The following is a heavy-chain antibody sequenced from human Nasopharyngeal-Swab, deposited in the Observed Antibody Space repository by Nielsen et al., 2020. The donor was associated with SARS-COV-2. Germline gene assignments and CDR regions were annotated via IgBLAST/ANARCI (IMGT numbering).Heavy chain of an antibody. D-gene: IGHD4-17*01. V-gene: IGHV3-23*03. J-gene: IGHJ4*02. Sequence: GESLKISCAASGSTFSGYAMTWVRQAPGKGLEWVSTFYSGGSSTFYAESVKGRFTISRDNAKNTLYLQMNSLRVEDTAEYYCALSRDYGTFNYWGQGTLVTVSS. CDR2: FYSGGSST. CDR3: ALSRDYGTFNY. CDR1: GSTFSGYA.